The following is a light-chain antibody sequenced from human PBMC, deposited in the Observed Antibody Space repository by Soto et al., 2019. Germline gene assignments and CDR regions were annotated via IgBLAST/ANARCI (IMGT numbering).Light chain of an antibody. J-gene: IGKJ1*01. V-gene: IGKV3-15*01. CDR3: QQYNNWPPWT. Sequence: ETVLTQSPATLSLSTRERATLSCGASQSISSNSLAWYQQRPGQAPRLLIYGASTRATGIPARFSGSGSGTEFTLTISSLQSEDFAVYFCQQYNNWPPWTFGQGTKVDIK. CDR1: QSISSN. CDR2: GAS.